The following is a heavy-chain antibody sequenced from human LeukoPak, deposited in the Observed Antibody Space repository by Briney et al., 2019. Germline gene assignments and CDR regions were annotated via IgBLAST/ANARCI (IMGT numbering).Heavy chain of an antibody. CDR3: ARGGVPAADDAFDI. CDR2: IIPIFGTA. J-gene: IGHJ3*02. CDR1: GGTFSSYA. V-gene: IGHV1-69*05. Sequence: SVKVSCKASGGTFSSYAISWVRQAPGQGLEWMGGIIPIFGTANYAQKFQGRVTITTDESTGTAYMELSSLRSEDTAVYYCARGGVPAADDAFDIWGQGTMVTVSS. D-gene: IGHD2-2*01.